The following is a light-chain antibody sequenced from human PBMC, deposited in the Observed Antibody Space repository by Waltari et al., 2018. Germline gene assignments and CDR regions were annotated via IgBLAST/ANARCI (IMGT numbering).Light chain of an antibody. Sequence: SNELTQPPSVSVSPGQTARIPCSGDALAKKYSYGYQQKPGQAPVLVMYKDTERPPGIPERFSGSSSGTTVTLTITGVQAEDEADYYCQSSGNSGSSPSVFGGGTRVTVL. CDR1: ALAKKY. V-gene: IGLV3-25*03. CDR3: QSSGNSGSSPSV. CDR2: KDT. J-gene: IGLJ1*01.